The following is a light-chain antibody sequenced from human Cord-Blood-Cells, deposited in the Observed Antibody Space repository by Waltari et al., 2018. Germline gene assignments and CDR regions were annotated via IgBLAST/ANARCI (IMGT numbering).Light chain of an antibody. Sequence: EIVLTQSPATLSLSPGERATLSCRASQSVSRYLAWYQQKPGQAPRPLIYDASNRATGIPARFSGSGSGTDFTLTISSLEPEDFAVYYCQQRSNWPPFTFGPGTKVDIK. CDR2: DAS. CDR1: QSVSRY. J-gene: IGKJ3*01. CDR3: QQRSNWPPFT. V-gene: IGKV3-11*01.